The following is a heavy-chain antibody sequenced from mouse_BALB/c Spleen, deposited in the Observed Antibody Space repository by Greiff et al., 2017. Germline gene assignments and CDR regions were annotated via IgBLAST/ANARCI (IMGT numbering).Heavy chain of an antibody. V-gene: IGHV1-9*01. CDR3: NARSYGNYGNYAMNY. Sequence: VQMQQSGAELMKPGASVKISCKATGYTFSSYWIEWVKQRPGHGLEWIGEILPGSGSTNYNEKFKGKATFTADTSSNTAYMQLSSLTSEDTAVYYCNARSYGNYGNYAMNYWGQGTSVTVSS. CDR2: ILPGSGST. D-gene: IGHD2-1*01. CDR1: GYTFSSYW. J-gene: IGHJ4*01.